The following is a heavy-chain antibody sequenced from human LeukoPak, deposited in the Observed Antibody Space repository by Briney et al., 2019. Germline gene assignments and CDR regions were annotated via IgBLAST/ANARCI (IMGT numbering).Heavy chain of an antibody. CDR1: GGSISSGSYY. J-gene: IGHJ6*03. CDR3: AREDRGYSGYPYYMDV. D-gene: IGHD5-12*01. V-gene: IGHV4-61*02. Sequence: SETLSLTCTVSGGSISSGSYYWSWIRQPAGKGLEWIGRIYTSGSTNYNPSLKSRVTISVDTSKNQFSLKLSSVTAADTAVYYCAREDRGYSGYPYYMDVWGKGTTVTISS. CDR2: IYTSGST.